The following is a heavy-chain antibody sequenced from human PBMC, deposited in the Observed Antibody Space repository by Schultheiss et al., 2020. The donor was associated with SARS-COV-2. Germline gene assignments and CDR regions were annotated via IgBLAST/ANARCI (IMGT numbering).Heavy chain of an antibody. Sequence: GESLKISCAASGFTFSSYSMNWVRQAPGKGLEWVSSISSSSSYIYYADSVKGRFTISRDNAKNSLYLQMNSLRAEDTAVYYCARVGVYDSSGYYRDYWGQGTLVTVSS. V-gene: IGHV3-21*01. J-gene: IGHJ4*02. CDR2: ISSSSSYI. CDR3: ARVGVYDSSGYYRDY. CDR1: GFTFSSYS. D-gene: IGHD3-22*01.